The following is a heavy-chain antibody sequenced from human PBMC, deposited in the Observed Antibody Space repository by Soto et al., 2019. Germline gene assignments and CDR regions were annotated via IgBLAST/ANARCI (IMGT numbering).Heavy chain of an antibody. J-gene: IGHJ2*01. D-gene: IGHD3-9*01. CDR2: INDGESI. V-gene: IGHV4-34*01. Sequence: QVRLQQWGAGPLRPLETLSLTCGVSGGSFSGYYWAWIRQSPGKGLERIGEINDGESINYNPSLKSRVSISVDTSKNHYSLNLRSVTAADTAVYYCARESHDILTGPPWVWYFDLWGRGTLVTVSS. CDR3: ARESHDILTGPPWVWYFDL. CDR1: GGSFSGYY.